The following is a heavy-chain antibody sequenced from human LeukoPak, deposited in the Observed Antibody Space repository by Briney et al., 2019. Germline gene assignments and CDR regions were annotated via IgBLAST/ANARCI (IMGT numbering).Heavy chain of an antibody. V-gene: IGHV3-21*05. CDR3: ARDSHYDILTGYTTYYYYGMDV. D-gene: IGHD3-9*01. Sequence: PGGSLRLSCAASGFTFSSYSMNWVRQAPGKGLEWVSYISSSSSYTNYADSVKGRFTISRDNAKNSLYLQMNSLRAEDTAVYYCARDSHYDILTGYTTYYYYGMDVWGQGTTVTVSS. CDR1: GFTFSSYS. J-gene: IGHJ6*02. CDR2: ISSSSSYT.